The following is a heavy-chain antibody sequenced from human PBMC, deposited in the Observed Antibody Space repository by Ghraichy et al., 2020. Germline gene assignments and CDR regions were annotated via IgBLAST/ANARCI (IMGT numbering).Heavy chain of an antibody. CDR2: IRSKAYGGTT. V-gene: IGHV3-49*03. Sequence: GGSLRLSCTASGFTFGDYAMSWFRQAPGKGLEWVGFIRSKAYGGTTEYAASVKGRFTISRDDSKSIAYLQMNSLKTEDTAVYYCTRDQEYYYDSSGYYDYWGQGTLVTVSS. J-gene: IGHJ4*02. CDR1: GFTFGDYA. D-gene: IGHD3-22*01. CDR3: TRDQEYYYDSSGYYDY.